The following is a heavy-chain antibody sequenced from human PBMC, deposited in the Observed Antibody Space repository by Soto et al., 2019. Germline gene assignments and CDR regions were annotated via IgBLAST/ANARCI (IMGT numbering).Heavy chain of an antibody. CDR1: GGSFSGYY. J-gene: IGHJ4*02. D-gene: IGHD2-15*01. Sequence: SETLSLTCAVYGGSFSGYYWSWIRQPPGKGLEWIGEINHSGSTNYNPSLKSRVTISVDTSKNQFSLKLSSVTAADTAVYYCARGCSGGSCYKGVYDYWGQGTLVTVSS. CDR2: INHSGST. CDR3: ARGCSGGSCYKGVYDY. V-gene: IGHV4-34*01.